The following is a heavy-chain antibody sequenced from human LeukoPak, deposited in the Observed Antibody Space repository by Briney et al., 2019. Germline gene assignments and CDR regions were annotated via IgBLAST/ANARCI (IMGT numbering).Heavy chain of an antibody. Sequence: KSSETLSLTCTVSGGSISSYYWSWIRQPPGKGLEWIGYIYYSGSTNYNPSLKSRVTISVDTSKNQFSLKLSSVTAADTAVYYCARKRAYYYMDVWGKGTTVTVSS. CDR3: ARKRAYYYMDV. CDR1: GGSISSYY. V-gene: IGHV4-59*01. J-gene: IGHJ6*03. CDR2: IYYSGST.